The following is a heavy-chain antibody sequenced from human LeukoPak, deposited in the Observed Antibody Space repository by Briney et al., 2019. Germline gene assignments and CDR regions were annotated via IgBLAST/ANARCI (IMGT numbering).Heavy chain of an antibody. CDR3: ARDWPTIAAAGTIPEYFQH. CDR2: ISSSSSYI. Sequence: GGSLRLSCAASGFTFSSYSMNWVRQAPGKGLEWVSSISSSSSYIDYADSVKGRFTISRDNAKNSLYLQMNSLRAEDTAVYYCARDWPTIAAAGTIPEYFQHWGQGTLVTVSS. V-gene: IGHV3-21*01. D-gene: IGHD6-13*01. J-gene: IGHJ1*01. CDR1: GFTFSSYS.